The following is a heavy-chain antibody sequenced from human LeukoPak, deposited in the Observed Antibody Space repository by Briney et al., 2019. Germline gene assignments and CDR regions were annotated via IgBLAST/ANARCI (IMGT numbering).Heavy chain of an antibody. J-gene: IGHJ5*02. Sequence: GESLKISCKGSGYSFTSYWIGWVRQMPGKGLEWMGIIYPGDSDTRYSPSFQGQVTISADKSISTAYLRWSSLKASDTAMYYCARHGEYYYDSSGYYGNWFDPWGQGTLVTVSS. CDR2: IYPGDSDT. D-gene: IGHD3-22*01. V-gene: IGHV5-51*01. CDR3: ARHGEYYYDSSGYYGNWFDP. CDR1: GYSFTSYW.